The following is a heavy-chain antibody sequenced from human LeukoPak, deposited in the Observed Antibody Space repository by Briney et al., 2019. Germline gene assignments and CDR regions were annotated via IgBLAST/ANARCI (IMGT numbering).Heavy chain of an antibody. Sequence: SETLSLTCAVYGGSFSGYYWSWIRQPPGKGLEWIGEINHSGSTNYNPSLKSRVTISVDTSKNQFSLKLSSVTAADTAVYYCARFPMALEMATPYDTDYWGQGTLVTVSS. J-gene: IGHJ4*02. CDR2: INHSGST. CDR3: ARFPMALEMATPYDTDY. D-gene: IGHD5-24*01. CDR1: GGSFSGYY. V-gene: IGHV4-34*01.